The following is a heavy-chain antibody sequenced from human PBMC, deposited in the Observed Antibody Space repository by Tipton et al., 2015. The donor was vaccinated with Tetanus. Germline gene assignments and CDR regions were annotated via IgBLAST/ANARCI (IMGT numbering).Heavy chain of an antibody. J-gene: IGHJ6*02. CDR1: GYSFNSYA. CDR2: ISTYNDET. CDR3: ARDGITMTSYYYYGMDV. D-gene: IGHD3-22*01. V-gene: IGHV1-18*01. Sequence: QLVQSGPEVKKPGASVRVSCKASGYSFNSYAISWVRQAPGQGLEWVGWISTYNDETKYAEKFQGRVTLTKDARTNMAYMELRSLTSDDTAVYFCARDGITMTSYYYYGMDVWGQGTTVTVSS.